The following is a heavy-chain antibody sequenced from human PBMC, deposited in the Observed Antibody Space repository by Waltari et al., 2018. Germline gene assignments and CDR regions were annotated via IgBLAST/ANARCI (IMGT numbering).Heavy chain of an antibody. Sequence: EVQLVESGGGLVQPGGSLRLSCAASGFTFSSFALRWARQAPRKGLGWVSALSGSGGSTYYADSVKGRFTISRDNSKNALYLRMNSLRAEDTAVYYCARTRGRMIVVVDFDYWGQGTLVTVSS. CDR3: ARTRGRMIVVVDFDY. V-gene: IGHV3-23*04. CDR1: GFTFSSFA. CDR2: LSGSGGST. D-gene: IGHD3-22*01. J-gene: IGHJ4*02.